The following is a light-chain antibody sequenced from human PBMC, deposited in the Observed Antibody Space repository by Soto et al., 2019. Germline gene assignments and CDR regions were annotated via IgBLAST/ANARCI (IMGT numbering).Light chain of an antibody. CDR1: SSNLGAGYD. V-gene: IGLV1-40*01. CDR2: GNR. Sequence: QSVLTQPPSVSGAPGQRVTISCTGNSSNLGAGYDVHWYQQLPGTAPKLLIYGNRNRPSGVPERFSGSKSGTSASLAITGLQSEDEADYYCAAWDDSLNGHYVFGTGTKLTVL. CDR3: AAWDDSLNGHYV. J-gene: IGLJ1*01.